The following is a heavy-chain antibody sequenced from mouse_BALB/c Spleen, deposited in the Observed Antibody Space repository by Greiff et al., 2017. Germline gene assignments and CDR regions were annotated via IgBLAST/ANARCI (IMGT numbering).Heavy chain of an antibody. CDR3: AYYGSSPDYFAY. CDR1: GFNFKDYY. J-gene: IGHJ2*01. Sequence: EVKLVESGAELVRPGALVKLSCKASGFNFKDYYMHWVQQRPEQGLEWIGWIDPENDNTIYDPKFPGKASITADTSSTTAYLQLSSLTSEDTAVYYCAYYGSSPDYFAYWGQGTTLTVSA. CDR2: IDPENDNT. V-gene: IGHV14-1*02. D-gene: IGHD1-1*01.